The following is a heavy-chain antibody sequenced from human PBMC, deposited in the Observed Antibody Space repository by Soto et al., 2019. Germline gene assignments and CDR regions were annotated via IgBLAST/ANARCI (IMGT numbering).Heavy chain of an antibody. V-gene: IGHV3-33*01. CDR2: MWYDGSNK. CDR3: ARDYYYNSGGSYTAFEIGFDY. D-gene: IGHD3-22*01. CDR1: GFTFSSYG. J-gene: IGHJ4*02. Sequence: GGSLRLSCAASGFTFSSYGMHWVRQAPGKGLEWVAVMWYDGSNKYYADSVRGRFTISRDNSKNTLYLQMNSLRAEDTAVYYCARDYYYNSGGSYTAFEIGFDYWGQGTLVTVSS.